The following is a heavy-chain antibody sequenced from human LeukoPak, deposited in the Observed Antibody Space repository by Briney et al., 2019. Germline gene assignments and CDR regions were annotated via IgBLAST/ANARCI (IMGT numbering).Heavy chain of an antibody. J-gene: IGHJ4*02. Sequence: PGGSLRLSCAASGFTFTSFAMTWVRQAPGKGLEWVSGISGSGIKTYYADSVKGRFTISRDNSKNTLYLQMNSLRVADTAVYYCAKGVTYHDILTPSYLWGQGTLVTVSS. CDR2: ISGSGIKT. V-gene: IGHV3-23*01. CDR1: GFTFTSFA. CDR3: AKGVTYHDILTPSYL. D-gene: IGHD3-9*01.